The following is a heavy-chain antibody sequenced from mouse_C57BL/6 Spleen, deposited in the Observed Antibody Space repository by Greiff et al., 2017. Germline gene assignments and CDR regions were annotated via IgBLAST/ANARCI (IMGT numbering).Heavy chain of an antibody. CDR1: GYAFSSSW. D-gene: IGHD2-5*01. Sequence: QVQLQQSGPELVKPGASVKISCKASGYAFSSSWMNWVKQRPGKGLEWIGRIYPGDGDTNYNGKFKGKATLTADKSSSTAYMQLSSLTSEDSAVYFCATYYSTSYAMDYWGQGTSVTVSS. CDR2: IYPGDGDT. J-gene: IGHJ4*01. V-gene: IGHV1-82*01. CDR3: ATYYSTSYAMDY.